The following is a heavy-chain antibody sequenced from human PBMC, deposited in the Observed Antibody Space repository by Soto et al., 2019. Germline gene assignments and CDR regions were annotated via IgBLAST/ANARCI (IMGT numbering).Heavy chain of an antibody. Sequence: SETLSLTCSVSGGTIGDYSWNWIRQPPGKGLEWIGSIYYSGSTYYNPSLKSRVTISVDTSKNQFSLKLSSVTAADTAVYYCARRSVTTLRFGFDPWGQGTLVTVSS. J-gene: IGHJ5*02. CDR3: ARRSVTTLRFGFDP. V-gene: IGHV4-59*05. CDR1: GGTIGDYS. CDR2: IYYSGST. D-gene: IGHD5-12*01.